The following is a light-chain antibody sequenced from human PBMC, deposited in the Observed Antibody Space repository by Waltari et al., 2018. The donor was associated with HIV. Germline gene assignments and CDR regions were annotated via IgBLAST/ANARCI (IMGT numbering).Light chain of an antibody. Sequence: SYELTQPPSVSVSPGQTARITCSGDALPRKYAFWYQQKSGQAPVLVIYEDSKRPSGIPERFSGSRSVTMATLTISGAQVDDEGDYYCYSTDSSDNDRVLFGGGTNLTVL. J-gene: IGLJ2*01. CDR3: YSTDSSDNDRVL. V-gene: IGLV3-10*01. CDR1: ALPRKY. CDR2: EDS.